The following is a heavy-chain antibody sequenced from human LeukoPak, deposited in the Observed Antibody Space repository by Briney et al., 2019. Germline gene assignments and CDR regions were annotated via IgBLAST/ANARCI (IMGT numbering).Heavy chain of an antibody. Sequence: PGGSLRLSCAASGLTFSNFWMHWVRQAPGKGLVWVSLIKNDGRTTIYAHSVKGRFTISRDNGKNTVYLQMNSLRTEDTAVYYCATGHSYGYEFWGQGTLVTVSS. D-gene: IGHD5-18*01. J-gene: IGHJ4*02. CDR3: ATGHSYGYEF. CDR1: GLTFSNFW. CDR2: IKNDGRTT. V-gene: IGHV3-74*01.